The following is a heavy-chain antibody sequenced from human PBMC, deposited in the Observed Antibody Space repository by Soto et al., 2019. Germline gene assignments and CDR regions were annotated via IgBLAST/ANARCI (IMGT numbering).Heavy chain of an antibody. CDR3: GRGPSGVLAY. V-gene: IGHV3-74*01. CDR2: INSDGSST. D-gene: IGHD2-8*02. CDR1: GFTFSSYW. Sequence: EVQLVESGGGLVQPGGSLRLSCAASGFTFSSYWMHWVRQAPGKGLVWVSRINSDGSSTNYADSVKGRFTISRDNAKNTLFLQMNSLRAEDPAVYYCGRGPSGVLAYWGQGTLVTVSS. J-gene: IGHJ4*02.